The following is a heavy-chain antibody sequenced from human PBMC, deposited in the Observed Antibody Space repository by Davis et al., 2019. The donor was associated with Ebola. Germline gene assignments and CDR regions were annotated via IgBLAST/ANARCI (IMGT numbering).Heavy chain of an antibody. CDR3: ARVGSGSQGGMDV. CDR1: GFTVSSNY. Sequence: GESLKISCAASGFTVSSNYTNWVRQAPGKGLEWVSVIYSGGSTYYADSVKGRFTISRHNSKNTLYLQMNSLRAEDTAVYYCARVGSGSQGGMDVWGQGTTVTVSS. D-gene: IGHD3-10*01. J-gene: IGHJ6*02. V-gene: IGHV3-53*01. CDR2: IYSGGST.